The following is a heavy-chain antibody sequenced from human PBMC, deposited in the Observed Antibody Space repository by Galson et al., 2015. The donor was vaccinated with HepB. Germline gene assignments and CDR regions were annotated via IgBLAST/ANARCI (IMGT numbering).Heavy chain of an antibody. CDR1: GFTFSSYA. D-gene: IGHD3-22*01. CDR2: ISGSGGST. V-gene: IGHV3-23*01. CDR3: ARDDLTRYYDRNVAGNAFDI. Sequence: SLRLSCAASGFTFSSYAMSWVRQAPGKGLEWVSAISGSGGSTYYADSVKGRFAISRDNSKNTLYLQMNSLRAEDTAMYYCARDDLTRYYDRNVAGNAFDIWGQGTMVTVSS. J-gene: IGHJ3*02.